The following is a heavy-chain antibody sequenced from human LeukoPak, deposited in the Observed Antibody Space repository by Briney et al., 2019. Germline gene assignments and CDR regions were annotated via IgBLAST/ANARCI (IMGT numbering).Heavy chain of an antibody. D-gene: IGHD2-8*02. Sequence: GGSLRLSCAASTSTGLVWMDWVRKAPGKGLVWVARIKSDGTSANYADSVRGRFTISRDDAKNTLYLLMYSLGDEDTAVYYCGILPPGYWGQGTQVTVS. CDR3: GILPPGY. CDR1: TSTGLVW. CDR2: IKSDGTSA. V-gene: IGHV3-74*01. J-gene: IGHJ4*02.